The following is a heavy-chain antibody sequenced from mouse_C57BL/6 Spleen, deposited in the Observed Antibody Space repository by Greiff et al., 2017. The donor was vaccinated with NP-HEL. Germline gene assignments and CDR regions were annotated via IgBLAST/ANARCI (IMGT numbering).Heavy chain of an antibody. CDR1: GFTFSDYG. D-gene: IGHD1-1*01. CDR2: ISSGSSTI. Sequence: EVMLVESGGGLVKPGGSLKLSCAASGFTFSDYGMHWVRQAPEKGLEWVAYISSGSSTIYYADTVKGRFTISRDNAKNTLFLQMTSLRSEDTAMYYCARKAITTVDWYFDVWGTGTTVTVSS. J-gene: IGHJ1*03. CDR3: ARKAITTVDWYFDV. V-gene: IGHV5-17*01.